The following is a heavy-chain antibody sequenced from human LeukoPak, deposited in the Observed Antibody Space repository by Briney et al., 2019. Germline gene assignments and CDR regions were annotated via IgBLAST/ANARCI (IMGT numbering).Heavy chain of an antibody. CDR1: GGSISSGGYY. Sequence: SQTLSLTCTVSGGSISSGGYYWSWIRQRPGKGLEWIGYIYYSGSTYYNPSLKSRVTISVDTSKNQFSLKLSSVTAADTAVYYCARDIRVYCGGDCYPTNYYYYGMDVWGQGTTVTVSS. V-gene: IGHV4-31*02. J-gene: IGHJ6*02. CDR2: IYYSGST. D-gene: IGHD2-21*02. CDR3: ARDIRVYCGGDCYPTNYYYYGMDV.